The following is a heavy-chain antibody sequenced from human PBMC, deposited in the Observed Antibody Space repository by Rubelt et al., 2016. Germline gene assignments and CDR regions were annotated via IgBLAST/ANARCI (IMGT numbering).Heavy chain of an antibody. CDR3: ERGRGCYAGERPVDVA. Sequence: QVRLQESGPALVKPSETLSLTCDVSDTPINRGYYWGWIRQPPGKGLEWIGEISHAGSTNYDPSLGGRVTISVDTSKNQCSLCLGSVHAGETSGDYCERGRGCYAGERPVDVAWGRGSLVTVSS. V-gene: IGHV4-38-2*01. CDR2: ISHAGST. J-gene: IGHJ5*02. D-gene: IGHD2-2*01. CDR1: DTPINRGYY.